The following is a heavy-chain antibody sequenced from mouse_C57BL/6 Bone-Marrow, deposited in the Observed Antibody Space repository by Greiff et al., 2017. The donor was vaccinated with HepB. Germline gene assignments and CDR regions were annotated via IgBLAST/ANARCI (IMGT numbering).Heavy chain of an antibody. J-gene: IGHJ4*01. Sequence: QVQLQQPGAELVRPGTSVKLSCKASGYTFTSYWMHWVKQRPGQGLEWIGVIDPSDSSTNYNQKFKGKATLTVDTSSSTAYMQLSSLTSEDFAVYYSARTLRRVAMDYWGQGTSVTVSS. D-gene: IGHD1-2*01. CDR3: ARTLRRVAMDY. CDR1: GYTFTSYW. CDR2: IDPSDSST. V-gene: IGHV1-59*01.